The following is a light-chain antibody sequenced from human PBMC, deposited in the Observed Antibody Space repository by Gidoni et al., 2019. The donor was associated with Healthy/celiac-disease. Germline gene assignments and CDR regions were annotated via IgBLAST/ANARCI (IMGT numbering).Light chain of an antibody. Sequence: GDRVTITCQASQDISNYLNWYQQKPGKAPKLLSYDASNLETGVPSRFSGSGSGTDFTFTISSLQPEDIATYYCQQYDNLYTFGQGTKLEIK. J-gene: IGKJ2*01. V-gene: IGKV1-33*01. CDR2: DAS. CDR3: QQYDNLYT. CDR1: QDISNY.